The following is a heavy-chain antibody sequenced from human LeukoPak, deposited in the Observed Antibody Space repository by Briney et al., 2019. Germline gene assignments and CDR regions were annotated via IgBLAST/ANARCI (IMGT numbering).Heavy chain of an antibody. CDR1: GFTVSNNY. J-gene: IGHJ5*02. CDR2: IYSGDIT. CDR3: ASKNIVVVTASLHYRFDP. Sequence: GGSLRRSCAASGFTVSNNYMIWVRQAPGKGLEWVSVIYSGDITYYADSVKGRFTISRDNSKNTLYLQMNSLRAEDTAVYYCASKNIVVVTASLHYRFDPWGQGTLVTVSS. V-gene: IGHV3-66*01. D-gene: IGHD2-21*02.